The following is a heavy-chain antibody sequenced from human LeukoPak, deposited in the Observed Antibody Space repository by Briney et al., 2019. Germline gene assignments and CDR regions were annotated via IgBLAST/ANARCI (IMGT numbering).Heavy chain of an antibody. CDR2: IKKDGCEK. CDR3: AGWGWLPDY. Sequence: PGGSLRLSCAASGFSFSDCWMNWVRQAPGKGLEWVANIKKDGCEKYYLDSVKGRFTISRDNAKNSLYLQMNSLSAEDMALYCVAGWGWLPDYWGRGTLVTVSS. V-gene: IGHV3-7*05. D-gene: IGHD3-16*01. J-gene: IGHJ4*02. CDR1: GFSFSDCW.